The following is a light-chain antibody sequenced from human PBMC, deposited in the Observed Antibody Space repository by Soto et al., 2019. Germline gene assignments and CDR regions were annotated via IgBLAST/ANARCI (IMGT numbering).Light chain of an antibody. CDR3: QQYNTYSSWT. V-gene: IGKV1-5*01. Sequence: DIQMTQSPSTLPASVGDRVTITCRASQSVSRWLAWYQQRPGEVLKLMIYDASSLASGVPSRFSGSGSGTEFTLTITSLQPDDFATYYCQQYNTYSSWTFGQGTKVEIK. J-gene: IGKJ1*01. CDR1: QSVSRW. CDR2: DAS.